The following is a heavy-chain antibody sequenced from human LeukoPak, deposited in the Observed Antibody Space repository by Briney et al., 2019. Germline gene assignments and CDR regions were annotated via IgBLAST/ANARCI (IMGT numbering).Heavy chain of an antibody. CDR2: INAGNGNT. D-gene: IGHD3-22*01. V-gene: IGHV1-3*01. J-gene: IGHJ4*02. Sequence: GASVKVSCKASGYTFTSYAMHWVRQAPGQRLEWMGWINAGNGNTKYSQKFQGRVTITRDTSASTAYMELSSLRSEDTAVYYCARDRSIYYYDSSGSLPYYFDYWGQGTLVTVSS. CDR1: GYTFTSYA. CDR3: ARDRSIYYYDSSGSLPYYFDY.